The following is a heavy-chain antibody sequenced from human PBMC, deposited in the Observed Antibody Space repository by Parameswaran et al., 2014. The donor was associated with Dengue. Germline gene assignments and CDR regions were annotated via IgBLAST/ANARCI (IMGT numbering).Heavy chain of an antibody. Sequence: WIRQPPGKGLEWVAVIWYDGSNKYYADSVKGRFTISRDNSKNTLYLQMNSLRAEDTAVYCCARDRTRGYSYGLDYWGQGTLVTVSS. D-gene: IGHD5-18*01. CDR3: ARDRTRGYSYGLDY. CDR2: IWYDGSNK. V-gene: IGHV3-33*01. J-gene: IGHJ4*02.